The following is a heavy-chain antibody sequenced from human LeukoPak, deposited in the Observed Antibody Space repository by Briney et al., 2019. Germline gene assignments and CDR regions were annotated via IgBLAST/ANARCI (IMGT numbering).Heavy chain of an antibody. Sequence: PGGSLRLSCAASGFTFSNAYMNWVRQAPGKGLEWVANIKQDGSEKYYVDTVKGRFTISRDNAKNSLYLQMNSLRAEDTAVYYCARVRRYSSGWYFDYWGQGTLVTVSS. CDR3: ARVRRYSSGWYFDY. CDR1: GFTFSNAY. J-gene: IGHJ4*02. D-gene: IGHD6-19*01. CDR2: IKQDGSEK. V-gene: IGHV3-7*03.